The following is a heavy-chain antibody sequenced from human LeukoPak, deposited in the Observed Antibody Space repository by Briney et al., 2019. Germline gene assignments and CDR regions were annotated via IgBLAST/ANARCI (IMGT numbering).Heavy chain of an antibody. CDR3: ASNYYDSSGYYHTFDY. Sequence: ASVKVSCKASGYTFTSYGISWVRQAPGQGLEWMGWISAYNGNTNYAQKLQGRVTMTTDTSTSTAYMELRSLISDDTAVYYCASNYYDSSGYYHTFDYWGQGTLVTVSS. V-gene: IGHV1-18*01. CDR2: ISAYNGNT. CDR1: GYTFTSYG. J-gene: IGHJ4*02. D-gene: IGHD3-22*01.